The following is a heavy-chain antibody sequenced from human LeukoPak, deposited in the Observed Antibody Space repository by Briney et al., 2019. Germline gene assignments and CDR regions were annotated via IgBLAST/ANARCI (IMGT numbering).Heavy chain of an antibody. CDR1: GGSFSGYY. J-gene: IGHJ4*02. D-gene: IGHD3-22*01. CDR2: INHSGST. Sequence: SETLSLTCAVYGGSFSGYYWSWIRQPPGEGLEWIGEINHSGSTNYNPSLKSRVTISVDTSKNQFSLKLSSVTAADTAVYYCARKGYYDSSGYFNYWGQGTLVTVSS. V-gene: IGHV4-34*01. CDR3: ARKGYYDSSGYFNY.